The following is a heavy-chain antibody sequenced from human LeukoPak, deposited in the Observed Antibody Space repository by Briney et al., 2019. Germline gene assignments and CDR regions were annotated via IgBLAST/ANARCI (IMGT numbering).Heavy chain of an antibody. V-gene: IGHV4-4*07. CDR1: GGSISSYY. CDR3: ARAGYGDSDFDY. Sequence: SETLSLTCTVSGGSISSYYWSWLRQPAGKGLEWIGRIYTSGSTYYNPSLKSRVTISVDTSKNQFSLKLNSVTAADTAVYYCARAGYGDSDFDYWGQGTLVTVSS. D-gene: IGHD4-17*01. J-gene: IGHJ4*02. CDR2: IYTSGST.